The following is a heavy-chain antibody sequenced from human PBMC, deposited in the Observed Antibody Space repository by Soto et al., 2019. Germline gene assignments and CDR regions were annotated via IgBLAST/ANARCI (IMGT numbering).Heavy chain of an antibody. CDR1: GFTVDSYS. CDR2: ISSSSGSI. CDR3: ARDNDGAQFPRSYNDL. D-gene: IGHD5-18*01. J-gene: IGHJ5*02. Sequence: PGGSLRLSCAAAGFTVDSYSINWVRQAPGKGLEWVSYISSSSGSIFYADSVRGRFTISRDNARNSVFLHLNSLRAEDTAVYYCARDNDGAQFPRSYNDLWGPGTLVTVCS. V-gene: IGHV3-48*01.